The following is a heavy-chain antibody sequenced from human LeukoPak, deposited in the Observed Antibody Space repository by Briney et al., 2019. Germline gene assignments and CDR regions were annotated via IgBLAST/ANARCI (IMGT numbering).Heavy chain of an antibody. V-gene: IGHV1-24*01. CDR1: GYTLTELS. CDR2: FDPEDGET. CDR3: ARPPGSGYSFDY. Sequence: ASVKVSCKVSGYTLTELSMHWVRQAPGKGLEWMGGFDPEDGETIYAQKFQGRVTMTRNTSISTAYMELSSLRSEDTAVYYCARPPGSGYSFDYWGQGTLVTVSS. D-gene: IGHD3-22*01. J-gene: IGHJ4*02.